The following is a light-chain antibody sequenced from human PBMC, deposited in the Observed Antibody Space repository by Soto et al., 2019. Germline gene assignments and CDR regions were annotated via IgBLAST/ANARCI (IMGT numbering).Light chain of an antibody. CDR2: ATS. V-gene: IGKV1-12*01. J-gene: IGKJ4*01. Sequence: DIQMTQSPSFVSASVGDRVTITCRASQDISSWLVWSQQKPGKAPKLLIHATSGLQSGFPSRFSGSGSGTEFTLTFSNLQSVDFATDYCQQANSFPLAFGGGTKVEIK. CDR3: QQANSFPLA. CDR1: QDISSW.